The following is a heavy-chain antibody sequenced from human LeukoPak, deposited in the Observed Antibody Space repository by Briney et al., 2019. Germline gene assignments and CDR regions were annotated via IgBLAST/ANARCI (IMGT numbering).Heavy chain of an antibody. CDR3: AKGSHIAARPQTDDY. CDR2: ISGSGGST. J-gene: IGHJ4*02. D-gene: IGHD6-6*01. V-gene: IGHV3-23*01. CDR1: GFTFSSYA. Sequence: GGSLRLSCAASGFTFSSYAMSWVRQAPGKGLEWVSAISGSGGSTYYADSVKGRFTISRDDSKNTLYLQMNSLRAEDTAVYYCAKGSHIAARPQTDDYWGQGTLVTVSS.